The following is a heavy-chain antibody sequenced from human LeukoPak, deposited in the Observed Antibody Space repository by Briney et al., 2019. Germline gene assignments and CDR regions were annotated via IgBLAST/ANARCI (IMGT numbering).Heavy chain of an antibody. D-gene: IGHD2-21*02. CDR1: GFTFNNAW. CDR2: ISSSSSYI. V-gene: IGHV3-21*01. J-gene: IGHJ4*02. CDR3: ARAYCGGDCYYNTFDY. Sequence: GGSLRLSCATSGFTFNNAWMNWVRQAPGKGLEGVSSISSSSSYIYYADSVKGRFTISRDNAKNSLYLQMNSLRAEDTAVYYCARAYCGGDCYYNTFDYWGQGTLVTVSS.